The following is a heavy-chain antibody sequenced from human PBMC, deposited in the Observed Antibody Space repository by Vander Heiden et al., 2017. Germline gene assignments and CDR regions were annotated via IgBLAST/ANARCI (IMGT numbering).Heavy chain of an antibody. CDR3: ASTFSSGWSGWFDP. J-gene: IGHJ5*02. CDR1: GYTFTGYY. CDR2: INPNSGGT. Sequence: VQLVQSGAEVQKPGASVQVSCKASGYTFTGYYMHWVRQAPGQGLEWMGRINPNSGGTNYAQKFQGRVTMTRDTSISTAYMELSRLRSDDTAVYYCASTFSSGWSGWFDPWGQGTLVTVSS. D-gene: IGHD6-19*01. V-gene: IGHV1-2*06.